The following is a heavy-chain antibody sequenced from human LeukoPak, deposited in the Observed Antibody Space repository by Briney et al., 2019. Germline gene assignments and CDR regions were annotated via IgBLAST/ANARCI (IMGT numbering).Heavy chain of an antibody. D-gene: IGHD3-9*01. CDR3: AKGSIDWYYFDY. CDR1: GVAFDSHG. Sequence: KPGGSLRLSCAASGVAFDSHGMHWVRQSPGKGLEWVAVIWYDGSNKDYADSVKGRFTISRDNSKNTLYLQMNSLRAEDTAVYYCAKGSIDWYYFDYWGQGTLVTVSS. V-gene: IGHV3-30*02. CDR2: IWYDGSNK. J-gene: IGHJ4*02.